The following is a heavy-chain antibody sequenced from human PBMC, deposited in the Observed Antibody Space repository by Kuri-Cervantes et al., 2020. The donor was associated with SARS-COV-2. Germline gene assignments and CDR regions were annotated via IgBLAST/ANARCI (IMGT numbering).Heavy chain of an antibody. CDR1: GYTFTSYY. V-gene: IGHV1-46*01. Sequence: ASVKVSCKASGYTFTSYYMHWVRQAPGQGLEWMGIINPSGGSTSYAQKFQGRVTMTRDTSTSTVYMELSSLRSEDTTVYYCATHSSSWYKAFDIWGQGTMVTVSS. J-gene: IGHJ3*02. CDR2: INPSGGST. CDR3: ATHSSSWYKAFDI. D-gene: IGHD6-13*01.